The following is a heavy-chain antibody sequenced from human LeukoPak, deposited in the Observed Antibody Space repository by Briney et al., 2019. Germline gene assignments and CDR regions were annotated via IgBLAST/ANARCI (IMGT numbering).Heavy chain of an antibody. D-gene: IGHD3-3*01. J-gene: IGHJ6*03. CDR3: ARGKKITIFGVVNYYMDV. V-gene: IGHV4-31*03. CDR2: IYYSGST. Sequence: SETLSLTCTVSGGSISSGGYYWSWIRQHPGKGLEWIGYIYYSGSTYYNPSLKSRVTISVDTSKNQFSLKLSSVTAADTAVYYCARGKKITIFGVVNYYMDVWGKGTTVTVSS. CDR1: GGSISSGGYY.